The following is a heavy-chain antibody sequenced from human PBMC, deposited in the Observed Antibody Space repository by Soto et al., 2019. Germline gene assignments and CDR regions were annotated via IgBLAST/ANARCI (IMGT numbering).Heavy chain of an antibody. CDR3: ARLDRRYYYDSSGRNYFDY. J-gene: IGHJ4*02. V-gene: IGHV1-18*04. D-gene: IGHD3-22*01. CDR1: CYTFTSYG. CDR2: ISAYNGNT. Sequence: ASVKVSFKASCYTFTSYGISWVRQAPGQGLEWMGWISAYNGNTNYAQKLQGRVTMTTDTSTSTAYMELRSLRSDDTAVYYCARLDRRYYYDSSGRNYFDYWGQGTLVTVSS.